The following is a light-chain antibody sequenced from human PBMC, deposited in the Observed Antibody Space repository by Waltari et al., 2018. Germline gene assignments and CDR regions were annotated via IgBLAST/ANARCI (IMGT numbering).Light chain of an antibody. CDR3: QQRGNWPPWT. CDR2: DTS. CDR1: QSVSSF. V-gene: IGKV3-11*01. J-gene: IGKJ1*01. Sequence: EIVLTQSPATLSVSPGERATLSCRASQSVSSFLAWYQQKPGQAPRLLIYDTSNRATDIPARFTGSGSGTDFTLTISSLEPEDSAVYYCQQRGNWPPWTFGQGTKVEV.